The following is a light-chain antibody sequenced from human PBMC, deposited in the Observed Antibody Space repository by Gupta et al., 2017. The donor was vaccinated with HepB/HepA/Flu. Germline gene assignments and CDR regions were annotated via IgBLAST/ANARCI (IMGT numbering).Light chain of an antibody. J-gene: IGLJ2*01. CDR3: QAWDSGTAL. CDR2: QNS. V-gene: IGLV3-1*01. Sequence: SYDLSQPPSVAVSPGQTASIFCSGDRLGKKAVSWYQQRPGQPPVLVMYQNSLRPSGIPERFSGSNSGDTATLTITGTQATDEADYYCQAWDSGTALFGGGTKLTVL. CDR1: RLGKKA.